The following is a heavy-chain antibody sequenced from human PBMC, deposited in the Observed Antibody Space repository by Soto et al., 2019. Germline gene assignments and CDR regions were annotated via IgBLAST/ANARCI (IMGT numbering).Heavy chain of an antibody. J-gene: IGHJ4*02. V-gene: IGHV3-11*01. Sequence: GGSLRLSCAASGFTFSDYYMSWIRQAPGKGLEWVSYISSSGSIIYYADSVKGRFTIARDNARNSVYLPLNSLRAEDTAVYYCARDQGCYDSSGYFDYWGQGTLVTVSS. D-gene: IGHD3-22*01. CDR1: GFTFSDYY. CDR3: ARDQGCYDSSGYFDY. CDR2: ISSSGSII.